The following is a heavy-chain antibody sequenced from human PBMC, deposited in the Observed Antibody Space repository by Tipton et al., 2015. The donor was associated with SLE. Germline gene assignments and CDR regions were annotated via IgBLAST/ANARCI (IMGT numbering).Heavy chain of an antibody. CDR1: GGSFSGYY. CDR3: ARVVQLAGYFHH. V-gene: IGHV4-34*01. Sequence: TLSLTCAVYGGSFSGYYWGWIRQPPGKGLEWIGEINHSGSTNYNPSLKSRVTISVDTSKNQFSLKLRSVTAADTAVYYCARVVQLAGYFHHWGQGTLVTVSS. D-gene: IGHD6-6*01. J-gene: IGHJ1*01. CDR2: INHSGST.